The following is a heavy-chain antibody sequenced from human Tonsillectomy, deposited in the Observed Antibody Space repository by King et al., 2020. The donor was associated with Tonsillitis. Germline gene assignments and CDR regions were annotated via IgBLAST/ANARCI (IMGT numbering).Heavy chain of an antibody. J-gene: IGHJ4*02. Sequence: VQLVESGGGLVQPGRSLRLSCAASGFTFDDYAMHWVRQAPGKGLEWVSGINWNNGTMGYADSVKGRFTISRDNAKNSLYLQMNSLGAEDTAFYYCVKGRGSWGGDYFDYWGQGTLVTVSS. D-gene: IGHD1-26*01. CDR3: VKGRGSWGGDYFDY. CDR2: INWNNGTM. CDR1: GFTFDDYA. V-gene: IGHV3-9*01.